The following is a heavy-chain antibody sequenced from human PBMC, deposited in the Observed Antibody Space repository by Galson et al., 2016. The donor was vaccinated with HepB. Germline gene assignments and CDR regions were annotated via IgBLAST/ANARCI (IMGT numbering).Heavy chain of an antibody. J-gene: IGHJ4*02. CDR3: ARSLVRTAVAPLDF. D-gene: IGHD6-6*01. CDR1: GYIFTEYG. Sequence: SVKVSCKASGYIFTEYGIHWVRQAPGQRLEWLGRVNGGNGFKKYSQKLQGRVTITRDTPATTAYMELRSLRSEDPAKYSFARSLVRTAVAPLDFWCQGTLVSVSS. CDR2: VNGGNGFK. V-gene: IGHV1-3*01.